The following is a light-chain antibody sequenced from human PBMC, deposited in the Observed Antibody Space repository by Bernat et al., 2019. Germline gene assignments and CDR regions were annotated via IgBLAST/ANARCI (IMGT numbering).Light chain of an antibody. CDR1: QTISSW. V-gene: IGKV1-5*03. J-gene: IGKJ1*01. CDR2: KAS. CDR3: QEYRSVSGR. Sequence: DIQMTQSPSTLSASIGDRVTTTCRASQTISSWLAWYQQKPGKAPKLLIYKASSLESGVPSRFSGSGSGTEFTLTISSLQPDDLATYYCQEYRSVSGRFGQGTKVEIK.